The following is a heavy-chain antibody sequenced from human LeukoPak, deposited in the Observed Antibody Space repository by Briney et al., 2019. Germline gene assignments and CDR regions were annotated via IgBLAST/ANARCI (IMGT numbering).Heavy chain of an antibody. CDR2: INSDGSST. CDR3: ARAPPFDGSGSYGYDY. Sequence: GGSLRLSCAASGFTFSSYWMHWVRQAPGKGLVWVSRINSDGSSTSYADSVKGRFTISRDNAKNTLYLQMNSLRAEDTAVYYCARAPPFDGSGSYGYDYWGQGTLVTVSS. D-gene: IGHD3-10*01. V-gene: IGHV3-74*01. J-gene: IGHJ4*02. CDR1: GFTFSSYW.